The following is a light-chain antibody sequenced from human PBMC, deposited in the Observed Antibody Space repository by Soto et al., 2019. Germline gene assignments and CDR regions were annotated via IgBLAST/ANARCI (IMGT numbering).Light chain of an antibody. J-gene: IGLJ1*01. CDR2: EVT. CDR3: YSYAGSSRV. Sequence: QSALTQPPSASGSPGQSVTISCTGTSNDVGTYNYVSWYQQHPGKAPKLIIYEVTKRPSGVPDRFSGSKSGNTASLTVSGLLAEDEADYYCYSYAGSSRVFGSGTKLTVL. V-gene: IGLV2-8*01. CDR1: SNDVGTYNY.